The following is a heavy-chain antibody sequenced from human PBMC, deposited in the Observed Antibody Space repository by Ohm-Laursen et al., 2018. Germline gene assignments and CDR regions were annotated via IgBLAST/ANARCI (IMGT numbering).Heavy chain of an antibody. Sequence: SLRLSCTASGFTVSSNYMSWVRQAPGKGLEWVSVIYSGGSTYYADSVKGRFTISRDNSKNTLYLQMNSLRAEDTAVYYCAREEYYYDSSGYISSVDYWGQGTLVTVSS. CDR3: AREEYYYDSSGYISSVDY. CDR2: IYSGGST. J-gene: IGHJ4*02. CDR1: GFTVSSNY. V-gene: IGHV3-53*01. D-gene: IGHD3-22*01.